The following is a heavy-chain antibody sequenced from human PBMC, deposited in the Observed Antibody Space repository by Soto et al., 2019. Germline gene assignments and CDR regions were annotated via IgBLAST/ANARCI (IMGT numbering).Heavy chain of an antibody. CDR1: GSIFRGYG. CDR3: ARDGISGTTFRGYLAY. D-gene: IGHD2-15*01. Sequence: SMRLSCAASGSIFRGYGMHWVRQAPGKGLEWVAVIRYDGSNINYADSVMGRFTISRDNSKNTLYLEMNSLRAEDTAVYYCARDGISGTTFRGYLAYWGKRTLVTASS. J-gene: IGHJ4*02. CDR2: IRYDGSNI. V-gene: IGHV3-33*01.